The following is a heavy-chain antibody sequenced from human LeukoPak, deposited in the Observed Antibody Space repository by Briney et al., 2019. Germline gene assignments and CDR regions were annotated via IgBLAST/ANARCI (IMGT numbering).Heavy chain of an antibody. Sequence: SETLSLNCTVSGGSVSTSSYYWGWIRQPPGKGMEWIGSIYYSGSTYYKASLKSRVTISVDTSKNQFSLKLSSVTAADTAVYYCARSSGIAAAHKYWGQGTLVTVSS. V-gene: IGHV4-39*01. J-gene: IGHJ4*02. CDR2: IYYSGST. CDR1: GGSVSTSSYY. D-gene: IGHD6-13*01. CDR3: ARSSGIAAAHKY.